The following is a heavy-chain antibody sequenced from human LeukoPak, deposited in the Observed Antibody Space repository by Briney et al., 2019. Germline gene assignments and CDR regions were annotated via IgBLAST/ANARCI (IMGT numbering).Heavy chain of an antibody. CDR2: IYYSGST. Sequence: SETLSLTCTVSGGSINSYYWSWIRQPPGKGLEWIGYIYYSGSTNYNPSLKSRVTISVDTSKNQFSMKLSSVTAADTAVYYCARGVIVVVVAALRHFDYWGQGTLVTVSS. J-gene: IGHJ4*02. CDR3: ARGVIVVVVAALRHFDY. V-gene: IGHV4-59*12. CDR1: GGSINSYY. D-gene: IGHD2-15*01.